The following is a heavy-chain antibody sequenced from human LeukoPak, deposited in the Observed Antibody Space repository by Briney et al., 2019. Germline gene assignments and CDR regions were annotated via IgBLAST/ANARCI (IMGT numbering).Heavy chain of an antibody. CDR3: ARVYCDSSGYLYYFDY. CDR1: GGSFRGYY. CDR2: INHSGST. J-gene: IGHJ4*02. D-gene: IGHD3-22*01. V-gene: IGHV4-34*01. Sequence: PSETLSLTCAVYGGSFRGYYWSWIRQPPGKGLEWIGEINHSGSTNYNPSPKSRVTISVDTSKNQFSLKLSSVTAADTAVYYCARVYCDSSGYLYYFDYWGQGTLVTVSS.